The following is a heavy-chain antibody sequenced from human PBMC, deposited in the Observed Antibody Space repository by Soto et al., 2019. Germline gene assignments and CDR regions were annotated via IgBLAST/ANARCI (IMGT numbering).Heavy chain of an antibody. Sequence: QVQLVQSGAEVKKPGASVKVSCKASGYIFTNYYIHWVRQAPGQGLEWMGIINPSAGTTSYAQTFQGRLTMTRDTSTSTVYMELSSLRSEDTAVYYCAREIVGGTISWFDPWGQGTLVTVSS. CDR2: INPSAGTT. CDR1: GYIFTNYY. D-gene: IGHD1-26*01. CDR3: AREIVGGTISWFDP. J-gene: IGHJ5*02. V-gene: IGHV1-46*01.